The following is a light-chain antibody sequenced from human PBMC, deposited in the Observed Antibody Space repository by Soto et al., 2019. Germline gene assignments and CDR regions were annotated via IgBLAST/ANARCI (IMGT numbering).Light chain of an antibody. V-gene: IGKV1-39*01. CDR3: QQTYSMPVT. CDR2: AAS. Sequence: DVQMTQSPSSLSASVGDRVTITCRASQSIVSFLNWYQQRPGTAPKLLIFAASNLESGVPSRFSGRGSATDFTLSISSLQPEDFATYYCQQTYSMPVTFGKGTKLEMK. J-gene: IGKJ2*01. CDR1: QSIVSF.